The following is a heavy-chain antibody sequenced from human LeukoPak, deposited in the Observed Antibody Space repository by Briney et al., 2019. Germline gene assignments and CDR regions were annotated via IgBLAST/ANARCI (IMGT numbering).Heavy chain of an antibody. J-gene: IGHJ4*02. V-gene: IGHV1-2*02. Sequence: ASVKVSCKASGYTFTGYYMHWVRPAPGQGLEWMGWINPNSGGTNYAQTFQGRVTMTRDTSISTAYMELSRLRSDDTAVYYCATYCSSTSCYTWDWEFDYWGQGTLVTVSS. CDR1: GYTFTGYY. D-gene: IGHD2-2*02. CDR3: ATYCSSTSCYTWDWEFDY. CDR2: INPNSGGT.